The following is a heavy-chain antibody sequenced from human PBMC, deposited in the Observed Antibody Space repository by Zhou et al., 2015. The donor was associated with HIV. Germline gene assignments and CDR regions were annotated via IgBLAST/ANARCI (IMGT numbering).Heavy chain of an antibody. CDR1: GGSFSDSE. D-gene: IGHD3-22*01. J-gene: IGHJ4*02. CDR3: ARDNDDFSGYHPHFDY. CDR2: LIPTFDAE. Sequence: QVQLVQSGTEVKRPGSSVKVSCKASGGSFSDSEISWVRQAPGQGLEWMGRLIPTFDAENHAQKFRGRLTISADKSTGAVYMELSSLRSDDTAVYYCARDNDDFSGYHPHFDYWGQGTLVTVSS. V-gene: IGHV1-69*06.